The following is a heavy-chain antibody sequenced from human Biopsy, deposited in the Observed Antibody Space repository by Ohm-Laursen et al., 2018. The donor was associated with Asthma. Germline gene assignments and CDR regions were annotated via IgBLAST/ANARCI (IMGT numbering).Heavy chain of an antibody. V-gene: IGHV4-59*01. J-gene: IGHJ4*02. CDR2: VYWTGST. CDR1: GGSISSFY. CDR3: VRAVRNEQWLAPFDY. Sequence: TLSLTCRVYGGSISSFYWSWIRQSPEKGLEWMGYVYWTGSTNYNPSLKSRITMSVDTSKNQMFLELTSVTAADTAIYYCVRAVRNEQWLAPFDYWGQGKPVTVSS. D-gene: IGHD6-19*01.